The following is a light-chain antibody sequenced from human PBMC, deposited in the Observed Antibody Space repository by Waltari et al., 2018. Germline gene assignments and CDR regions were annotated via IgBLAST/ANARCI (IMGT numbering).Light chain of an antibody. CDR1: SSDVGTYKF. CDR2: EIN. V-gene: IGLV2-23*02. CDR3: CSYVTGDTWV. Sequence: QSALTQPASVSGSPGQSITISCTGSSSDVGTYKFVSWYQQHPGKAPKLMIYEINQRPAGISNRFSCSKLGNPAVLTIPGLQTEDEADYSCCSYVTGDTWVFGGGTRVAVL. J-gene: IGLJ3*02.